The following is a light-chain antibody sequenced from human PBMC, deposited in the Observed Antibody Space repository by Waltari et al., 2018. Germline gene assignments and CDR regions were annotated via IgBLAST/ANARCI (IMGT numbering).Light chain of an antibody. V-gene: IGKV3-15*01. CDR3: QQYNAWPLT. CDR1: QSIGNN. J-gene: IGKJ3*01. CDR2: SAS. Sequence: DRVMTQSPVILSVSLGERVILSCRASQSIGNNLAWYQKKPGQPPRLLIYSASTRVTGIPARFSGSGSGTQFNLTISSLQSEDFAVYFCQQYNAWPLTFGPGTKVHIK.